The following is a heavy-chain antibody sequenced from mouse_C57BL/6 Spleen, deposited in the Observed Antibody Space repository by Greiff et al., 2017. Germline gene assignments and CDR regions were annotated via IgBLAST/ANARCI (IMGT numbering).Heavy chain of an antibody. CDR1: GYTFTSYW. Sequence: QVQLQQPGAELVKPGASVKMSCKASGYTFTSYWITWVKQRPGQGLEWIGDIYPGSGSTTYNEKFKSKATLTVDPSSSTAYMQLSSLTSEDSAFYYCAREGDGYYIRMRYFDVWGTGTTVTVSS. J-gene: IGHJ1*03. D-gene: IGHD2-3*01. V-gene: IGHV1-55*01. CDR2: IYPGSGST. CDR3: AREGDGYYIRMRYFDV.